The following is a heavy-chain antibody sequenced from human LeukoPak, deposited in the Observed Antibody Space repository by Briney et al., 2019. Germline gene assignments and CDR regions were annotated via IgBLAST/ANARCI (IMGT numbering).Heavy chain of an antibody. CDR2: ISYDGSNK. Sequence: PGRSLRLSCAASGFTFSSYAMHWVRQAPGKGLEWVAVISYDGSNKYYADSVKGRFTISRDNSKNTLYLQMNSLRAEDTAVYYCARELGSGRYYYYGMDVWGQRTTVTVSS. V-gene: IGHV3-30*04. CDR1: GFTFSSYA. D-gene: IGHD7-27*01. CDR3: ARELGSGRYYYYGMDV. J-gene: IGHJ6*02.